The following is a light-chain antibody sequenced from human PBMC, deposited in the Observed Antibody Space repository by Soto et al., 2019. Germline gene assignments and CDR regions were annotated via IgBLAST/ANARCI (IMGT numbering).Light chain of an antibody. CDR1: SRDIGFFNY. V-gene: IGLV2-14*01. J-gene: IGLJ1*01. Sequence: QSALTQPASVSGSPGQSITISCTGTSRDIGFFNYVSWYQQFPGNAPKLIIFEVTNRPSGVSNRFSASKSGNTASLTISGLQAEDGADYYCSSYTTRSTYVFGTGNKLTVL. CDR3: SSYTTRSTYV. CDR2: EVT.